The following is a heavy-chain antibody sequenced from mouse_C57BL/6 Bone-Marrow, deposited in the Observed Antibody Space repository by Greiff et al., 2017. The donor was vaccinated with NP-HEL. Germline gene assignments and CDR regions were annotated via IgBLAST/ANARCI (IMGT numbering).Heavy chain of an antibody. V-gene: IGHV1-63*01. D-gene: IGHD1-1*01. Sequence: QVQLQQSGAELVRPGTSVKMSCKASGYTFTNYWIGWAKQRPGHGLEWIGDIYPGGGYTNYNEKFKGKATLTADKSSSTAYMQFSSLTSEDSAIYYCARRGYYYGSSDAMDYWGQGTSVTVSS. CDR3: ARRGYYYGSSDAMDY. CDR1: GYTFTNYW. J-gene: IGHJ4*01. CDR2: IYPGGGYT.